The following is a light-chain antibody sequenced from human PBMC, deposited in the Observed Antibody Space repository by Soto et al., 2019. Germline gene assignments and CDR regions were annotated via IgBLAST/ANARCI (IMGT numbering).Light chain of an antibody. CDR1: ISDIGSYNL. Sequence: QPVLTQSASVSASPGQSITISCTGSISDIGSYNLVSWYQQHPGKAPKLLIYEGTKRPSGVSDRFSGSRSANTASLTISGLQPEDEADYFCCSYGGRNTYVFGPGTKVTVL. V-gene: IGLV2-23*01. CDR2: EGT. J-gene: IGLJ1*01. CDR3: CSYGGRNTYV.